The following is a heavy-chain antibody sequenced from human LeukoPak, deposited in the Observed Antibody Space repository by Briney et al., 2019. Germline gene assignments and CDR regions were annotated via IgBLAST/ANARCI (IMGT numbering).Heavy chain of an antibody. D-gene: IGHD5-12*01. J-gene: IGHJ4*02. CDR1: GFTFSSYT. V-gene: IGHV3-30-3*01. CDR3: ARDDRGYSGYHFDH. Sequence: GGSLRLSCAASGFTFSSYTFHWIRQAPGKGLEWVAVQDGNNKYYTDSVKGRFTISRDNSKNTLYLQMNSLRAEDTAVCYCARDDRGYSGYHFDHWGQGTLVTVSS. CDR2: QDGNNK.